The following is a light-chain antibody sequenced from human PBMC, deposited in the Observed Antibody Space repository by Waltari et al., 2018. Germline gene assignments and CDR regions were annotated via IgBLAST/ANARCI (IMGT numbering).Light chain of an antibody. CDR2: GTS. V-gene: IGLV1-40*01. Sequence: QSVLTQPPSVSGAPGQRVTISCPGSSSNIGAGYDVHWYQQLPGTAPNPLIQGTSNRPSGVPDRFSGSKSGTSASLAITGLQAEDEADYYCQSYDSSLSGYVFGTGTKVTVL. J-gene: IGLJ1*01. CDR1: SSNIGAGYD. CDR3: QSYDSSLSGYV.